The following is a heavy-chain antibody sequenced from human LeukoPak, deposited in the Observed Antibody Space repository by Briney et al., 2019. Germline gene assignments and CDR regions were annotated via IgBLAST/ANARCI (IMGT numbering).Heavy chain of an antibody. CDR1: GFTVSSNY. D-gene: IGHD3-9*01. CDR2: IYSGGST. J-gene: IGHJ5*02. V-gene: IGHV3-66*04. CDR3: ARLPGDLLTNWFDP. Sequence: GGSLRLSCAASGFTVSSNYMSWVRQAPGKGVEWVSVIYSGGSTYYADSVKGRFTISRDNSKNTLYLQMNSLRAEDTAVYYCARLPGDLLTNWFDPWGQGTLVTVSS.